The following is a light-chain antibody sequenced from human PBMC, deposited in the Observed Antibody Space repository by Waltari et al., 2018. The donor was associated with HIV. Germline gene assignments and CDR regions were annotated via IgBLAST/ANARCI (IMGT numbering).Light chain of an antibody. CDR1: HDISNY. J-gene: IGKJ2*01. Sequence: AIRMTQSPSSFSASTGDRVSITCRADHDISNYLAWYQQKPGEAPKLLIYGASTLQSGVPSRFSGSVSETNFTLTIACLQSEDFALYYCQQYSTYPYTFGQGTRLEVK. CDR2: GAS. CDR3: QQYSTYPYT. V-gene: IGKV1-8*01.